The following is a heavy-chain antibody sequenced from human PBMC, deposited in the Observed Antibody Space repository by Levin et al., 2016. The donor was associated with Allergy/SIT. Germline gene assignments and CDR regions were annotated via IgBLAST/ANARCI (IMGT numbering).Heavy chain of an antibody. J-gene: IGHJ5*02. CDR2: INTANGNT. Sequence: ASVKVSCKASGYTFTTYGITWVRQAPGQGLEWMGWINTANGNTNLPQKVKGRATLTTDTSTSTAYMELRSLRSDDTAVYYCARDQYSSGWYDWFDPWGQGTLVTVSS. CDR1: GYTFTTYG. CDR3: ARDQYSSGWYDWFDP. V-gene: IGHV1-18*01. D-gene: IGHD6-19*01.